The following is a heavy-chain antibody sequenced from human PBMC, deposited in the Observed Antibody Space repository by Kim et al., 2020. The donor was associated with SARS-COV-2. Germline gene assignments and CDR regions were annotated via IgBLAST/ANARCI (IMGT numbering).Heavy chain of an antibody. CDR2: ISSSSSTI. Sequence: GGSLRLSCAASGSTFRSYSMNWVRQAPGKGLEWVSYISSSSSTIYYADSVKGRFTIYRDNAKNPPNLQMNSLRDEDTAVYYCARDPETDYDSSSGYYYY. CDR1: GSTFRSYS. D-gene: IGHD3-22*01. CDR3: ARDPETDYDSSSGYYYY. V-gene: IGHV3-48*02. J-gene: IGHJ6*01.